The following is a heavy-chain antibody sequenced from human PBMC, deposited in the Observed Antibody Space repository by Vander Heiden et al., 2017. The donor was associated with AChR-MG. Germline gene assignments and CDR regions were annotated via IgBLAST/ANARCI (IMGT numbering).Heavy chain of an antibody. CDR1: GYIFTDYY. V-gene: IGHV1-2*02. Sequence: QVQLVQSGAEVKKPWASVKVPCNASGYIFTDYYLHWVRQAPGQGLEWMGWINPNSGGTNYAQKFQGRVTMTRDTSISTAYMELSRLRSDDTAVYYCARSYYDFVTGKWFDPWGQGTLVTVSS. J-gene: IGHJ5*02. CDR3: ARSYYDFVTGKWFDP. CDR2: INPNSGGT. D-gene: IGHD3-9*01.